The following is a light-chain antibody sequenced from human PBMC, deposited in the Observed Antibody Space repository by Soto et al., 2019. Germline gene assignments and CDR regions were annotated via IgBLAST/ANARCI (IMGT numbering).Light chain of an antibody. CDR1: SSDVGAYNY. CDR2: EVR. J-gene: IGLJ3*02. Sequence: QSALTQPASVSASPGQSITIFCTGTSSDVGAYNYVSWYQQHPGRAPKLVISEVRNRPSGVSNRFSGSKSGNTASLTISGLQADDEADYFCCSYTTSSTWLFGGGTKVTVL. V-gene: IGLV2-14*01. CDR3: CSYTTSSTWL.